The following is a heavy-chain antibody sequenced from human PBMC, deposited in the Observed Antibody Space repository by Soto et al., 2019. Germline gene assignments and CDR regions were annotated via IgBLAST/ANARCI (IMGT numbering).Heavy chain of an antibody. Sequence: GGSLRLFCAASGFTFSSYAMSWVRQAPGKGLEWVSDISGGGGGTYYADSVKGRFTISRDNAKNSLFLQMNSLRDEDSAVYYCARGVGVYDFWGQGTPVTVSS. CDR3: ARGVGVYDF. J-gene: IGHJ4*02. CDR2: ISGGGGGT. D-gene: IGHD3-16*01. V-gene: IGHV3-23*01. CDR1: GFTFSSYA.